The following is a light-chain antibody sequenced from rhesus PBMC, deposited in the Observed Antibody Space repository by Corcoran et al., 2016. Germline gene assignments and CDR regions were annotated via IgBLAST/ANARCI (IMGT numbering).Light chain of an antibody. Sequence: DIQMTQSPSSLSASVGDRVTITCRASENVNNYLNWYQQKPGEAPKLLIYKASTLQSGVPSRFSGSGSGTDYTLTISSLQPEDFATYYCQQYDDLPYSFGQGTKVEIK. CDR3: QQYDDLPYS. V-gene: IGKV1-74*01. CDR1: ENVNNY. CDR2: KAS. J-gene: IGKJ2*01.